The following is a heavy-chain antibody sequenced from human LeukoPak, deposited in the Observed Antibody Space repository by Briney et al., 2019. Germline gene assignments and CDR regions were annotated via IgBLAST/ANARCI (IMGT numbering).Heavy chain of an antibody. J-gene: IGHJ3*02. Sequence: SQTLSLTCAVSGGSISGGGYSWSWIRQPPGKGLEWIGYIYHSGSTYYNPSLKSRVTISVDRSKNQFSLKLSSVTAADTAVYYCARGRAYYDSSGYECDAFDIWGQGTMVTVSS. CDR2: IYHSGST. CDR3: ARGRAYYDSSGYECDAFDI. V-gene: IGHV4-30-2*01. CDR1: GGSISGGGYS. D-gene: IGHD3-22*01.